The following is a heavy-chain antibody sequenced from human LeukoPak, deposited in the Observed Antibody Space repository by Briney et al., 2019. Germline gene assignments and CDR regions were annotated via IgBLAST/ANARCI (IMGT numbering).Heavy chain of an antibody. J-gene: IGHJ4*02. Sequence: PGGSLRLSCAASGFTFSSYEMNWVRQAPGKGLEWVSYISSSGSTIYYADSVKGRFTISRDNAKNTLYLQMNSLRAEDTAVYYCARDREAYCGGDCYSPLDYWGQGTLVTVSS. CDR1: GFTFSSYE. CDR3: ARDREAYCGGDCYSPLDY. V-gene: IGHV3-48*03. CDR2: ISSSGSTI. D-gene: IGHD2-21*02.